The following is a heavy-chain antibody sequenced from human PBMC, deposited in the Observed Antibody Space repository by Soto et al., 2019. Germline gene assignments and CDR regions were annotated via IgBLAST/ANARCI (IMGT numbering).Heavy chain of an antibody. CDR2: IRSNSEGGTV. V-gene: IGHV3-15*01. CDR3: TASGVWGVFMSGMDV. Sequence: GGSLRLSCAASGFNFGNAWMRWVRQAPGKGLEWVGRIRSNSEGGTVEYAEPVKGRFIISRDDSRNTLHLQMNSLNSEDTGVYYCTASGVWGVFMSGMDVWGQGTTVTVSS. CDR1: GFNFGNAW. D-gene: IGHD3-10*01. J-gene: IGHJ6*02.